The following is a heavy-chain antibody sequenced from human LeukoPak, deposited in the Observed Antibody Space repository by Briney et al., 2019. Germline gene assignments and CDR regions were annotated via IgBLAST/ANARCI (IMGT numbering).Heavy chain of an antibody. D-gene: IGHD3-3*01. V-gene: IGHV4-31*03. CDR3: ARATYYDFWSGYWAPDSYIDY. Sequence: SETLSLTCTVSGGSISSGGYYWSWIRQHPGKGLEWIGYIYYSGSTYYNPSLKSRVTISVDTSRNQFSLKLSSVTAADTAVYYCARATYYDFWSGYWAPDSYIDYWGQGTLVTVSS. CDR2: IYYSGST. CDR1: GGSISSGGYY. J-gene: IGHJ4*02.